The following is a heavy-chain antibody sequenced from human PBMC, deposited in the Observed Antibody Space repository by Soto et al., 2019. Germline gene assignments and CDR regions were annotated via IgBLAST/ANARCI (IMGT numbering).Heavy chain of an antibody. J-gene: IGHJ4*03. V-gene: IGHV5-51*01. CDR2: IYPGDSDT. D-gene: IGHD3-10*01. CDR1: GYKVSTWHNFTSYW. CDR3: ARLTYTSGSYFPDY. Sequence: PGESLKISCMGSGYKVSTWHNFTSYWIAWVRQMPGEGLEWMGIIYPGDSDTRYSPSFQGQVTISVDKSISAAYLHWSSLKASDTAMYHCARLTYTSGSYFPDYWGQGTTVTSPQ.